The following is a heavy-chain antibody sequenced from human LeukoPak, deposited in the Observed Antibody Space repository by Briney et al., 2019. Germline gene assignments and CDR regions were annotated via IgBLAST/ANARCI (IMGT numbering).Heavy chain of an antibody. V-gene: IGHV3-23*01. CDR1: GFTFSSYA. Sequence: PGGSLRLSCAASGFTFSSYAMSWVRRAPGKGLEWVSAISGSGGSTYYADSVKGRFTISRDNSKNTLYLQMNSLRAEDTAVYYCARGGVGANSYSYYYMDVWGKGTTVTVSS. CDR2: ISGSGGST. CDR3: ARGGVGANSYSYYYMDV. D-gene: IGHD1-26*01. J-gene: IGHJ6*03.